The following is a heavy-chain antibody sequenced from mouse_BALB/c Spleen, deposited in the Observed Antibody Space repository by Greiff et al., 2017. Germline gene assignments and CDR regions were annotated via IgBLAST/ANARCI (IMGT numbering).Heavy chain of an antibody. V-gene: IGHV5-17*02. J-gene: IGHJ4*01. CDR2: ISSGSSTI. CDR3: ARSAYSDYAMDY. Sequence: EVKLMESGGGLVQPGGSRKLSCAASGFTFSSFGMHWVRQAPEKGLEWVAYISSGSSTIYYADTVKGRFTISRDNPKNTLFLQMTSLRSEDTAMYYCARSAYSDYAMDYWGQGTSVTVSS. D-gene: IGHD2-10*01. CDR1: GFTFSSFG.